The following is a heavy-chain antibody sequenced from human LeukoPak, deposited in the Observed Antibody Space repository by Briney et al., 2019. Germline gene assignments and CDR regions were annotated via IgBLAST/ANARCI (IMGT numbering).Heavy chain of an antibody. V-gene: IGHV4-38-2*02. J-gene: IGHJ4*02. Sequence: PSETLSLTCTVSGYSISSGYYWGWIRQPPGKGLEWIGSIYHSGSTYYNPSLKSRVTISVDTSKNQFSLKLSSVTAADTAVYYCARDDRYYDSSGYLNYWGQGTLVTVSS. CDR2: IYHSGST. CDR3: ARDDRYYDSSGYLNY. CDR1: GYSISSGYY. D-gene: IGHD3-22*01.